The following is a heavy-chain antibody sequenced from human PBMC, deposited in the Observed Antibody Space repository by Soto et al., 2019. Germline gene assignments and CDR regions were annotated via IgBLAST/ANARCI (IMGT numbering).Heavy chain of an antibody. CDR2: ISPKSNYR. Sequence: QIQLVESGGGLVKPGGALRLSCEASGFTFSDFYMSWIRQAPGKGLEWLSYISPKSNYREYAESVKGRHTISRDNAKNSLCLQMNSLRVEDTAVYYCVRGGGGGQFDSWGQGTLVTVSS. D-gene: IGHD2-21*01. CDR3: VRGGGGGQFDS. J-gene: IGHJ4*02. CDR1: GFTFSDFY. V-gene: IGHV3-11*06.